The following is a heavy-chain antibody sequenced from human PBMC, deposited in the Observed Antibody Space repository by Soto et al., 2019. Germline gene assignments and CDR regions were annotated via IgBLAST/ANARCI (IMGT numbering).Heavy chain of an antibody. Sequence: QVQLVQSGAEVKKPGSSVKVSCKASGGTFSSYAISWVRQAPGQGLEWMGGIIPIFGTANYAQKFHGRVTITSDKSTSTADMGLSSLRSEDTAVYYCASVEDGDLCPRAIEGFDYWGQGTLVTVSS. CDR1: GGTFSSYA. J-gene: IGHJ4*02. CDR3: ASVEDGDLCPRAIEGFDY. CDR2: IIPIFGTA. D-gene: IGHD4-17*01. V-gene: IGHV1-69*06.